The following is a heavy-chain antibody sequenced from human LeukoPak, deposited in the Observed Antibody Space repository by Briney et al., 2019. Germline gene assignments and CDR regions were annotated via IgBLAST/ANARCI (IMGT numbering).Heavy chain of an antibody. J-gene: IGHJ4*02. D-gene: IGHD7-27*01. CDR3: AKDGGLWVSAHWGDS. Sequence: PGGSLRLSCAASGFIFSSYTMSWVRQAPGKGLEWASTITTSDGNTYYADSVKGWFTVSRDNSKNTLFLQMNSLRAEDTAVYYCAKDGGLWVSAHWGDSWGRGALVTVSS. V-gene: IGHV3-23*01. CDR2: ITTSDGNT. CDR1: GFIFSSYT.